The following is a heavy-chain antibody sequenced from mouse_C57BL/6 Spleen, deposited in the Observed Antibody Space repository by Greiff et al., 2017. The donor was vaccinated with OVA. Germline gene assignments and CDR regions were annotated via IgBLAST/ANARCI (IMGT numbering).Heavy chain of an antibody. Sequence: VQLQQPGAELVMPGASVKLSCKASGYTFTSYWMHWVKQRPGQGLQWIGEIDPSDSYTNYNQKFKGKSTLTVDKSSSTAYMQLSSLTSEDSAVYYCATGTGWYFDVWGTGTTVTVSS. CDR1: GYTFTSYW. J-gene: IGHJ1*03. CDR3: ATGTGWYFDV. V-gene: IGHV1-69*01. CDR2: IDPSDSYT. D-gene: IGHD3-3*01.